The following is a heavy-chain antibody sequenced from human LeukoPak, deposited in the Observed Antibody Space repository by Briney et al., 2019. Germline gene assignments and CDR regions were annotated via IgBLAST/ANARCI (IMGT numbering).Heavy chain of an antibody. CDR2: ISSSGGST. V-gene: IGHV3-23*01. CDR3: ADAYSAYDPFDY. J-gene: IGHJ4*02. D-gene: IGHD5-12*01. Sequence: GGSLRLSCAASGFTFSSDAMRWVRQAPGKGLEWVSAISSSGGSTYYADSVRGRFIISRDSSKNTLYLQMNSLRVEDTAIYFCADAYSAYDPFDYWGQGILVTVSS. CDR1: GFTFSSDA.